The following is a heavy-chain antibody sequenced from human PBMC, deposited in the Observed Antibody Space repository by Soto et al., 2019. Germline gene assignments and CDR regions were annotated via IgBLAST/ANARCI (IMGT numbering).Heavy chain of an antibody. D-gene: IGHD6-19*01. CDR2: IYWDDDK. CDR3: AHRGSSWQLDS. V-gene: IGHV2-5*02. Sequence: QIPLKESGPTLVRPTQTLTLTCTFSGFSLSTRGVGVGWIRQPPGKALEWLGLIYWDDDKRYSPSLKSSLTSTKDTSKNQVVLTMTNLDPVDTATYYCAHRGSSWQLDSWGQGTLVTVSS. J-gene: IGHJ4*02. CDR1: GFSLSTRGVG.